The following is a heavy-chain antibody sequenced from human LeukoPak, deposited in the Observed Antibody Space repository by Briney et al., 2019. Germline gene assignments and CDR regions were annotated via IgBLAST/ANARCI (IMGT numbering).Heavy chain of an antibody. V-gene: IGHV4-39*01. CDR3: ARQDIVVVPAAINY. CDR2: IYCSGST. CDR1: GGSISSSSYY. D-gene: IGHD2-2*02. Sequence: PSETLSLTCTVSGGSISSSSYYWGWIRQPPGKGLEWIGSIYCSGSTYYNPSLKSRVTISVDTSKNQFSLKLSSVTAADTAVYYCARQDIVVVPAAINYWGQGTLVTVSS. J-gene: IGHJ4*02.